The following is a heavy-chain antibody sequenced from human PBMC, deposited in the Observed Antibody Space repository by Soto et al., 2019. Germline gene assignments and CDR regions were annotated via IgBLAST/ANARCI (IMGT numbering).Heavy chain of an antibody. CDR3: AREGYGSGTDAFDI. Sequence: QVQLQQWGAGLLKPSETLSLTCAVYGGSFSGYYWSWIRQPPGKGLEWIGEINHSGSTNYNPSLKSRVTISVDTSKSQCSLKLSSVTAADTAVYYCAREGYGSGTDAFDIWGQGTMVTVSS. J-gene: IGHJ3*02. V-gene: IGHV4-34*01. CDR1: GGSFSGYY. D-gene: IGHD3-10*01. CDR2: INHSGST.